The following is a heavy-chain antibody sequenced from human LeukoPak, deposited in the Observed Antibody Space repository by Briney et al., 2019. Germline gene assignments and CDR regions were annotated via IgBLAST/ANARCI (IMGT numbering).Heavy chain of an antibody. CDR3: ARLYYDFWSGSPDAFDI. V-gene: IGHV4-59*12. Sequence: SETLSLTCTVSGGSISSYYWSWIRQPPGKGLEWIGYIYYSGSTTYNPSLKSRVTISVDTSKNQFSLKLSSVTAADTAVYYCARLYYDFWSGSPDAFDIWGQGTMVTVSS. CDR2: IYYSGST. J-gene: IGHJ3*02. CDR1: GGSISSYY. D-gene: IGHD3-3*01.